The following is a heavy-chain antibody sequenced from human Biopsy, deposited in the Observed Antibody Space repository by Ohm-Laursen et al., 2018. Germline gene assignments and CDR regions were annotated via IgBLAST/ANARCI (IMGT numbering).Heavy chain of an antibody. V-gene: IGHV4-59*01. CDR2: VYYTGST. D-gene: IGHD3-22*01. Sequence: VTLSLTCTVSGVSISSYYWSWIRQPPGKGRQWIGYVYYTGSTDYNPSLQSRVTISVDTSKNHFFLRLRSVTPADTAIYYCARDRGYYSDRTVPGYFDLWGRGTLVTVSS. J-gene: IGHJ2*01. CDR1: GVSISSYY. CDR3: ARDRGYYSDRTVPGYFDL.